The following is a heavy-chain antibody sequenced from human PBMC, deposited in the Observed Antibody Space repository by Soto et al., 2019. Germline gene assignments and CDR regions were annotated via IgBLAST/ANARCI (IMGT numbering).Heavy chain of an antibody. CDR1: GYSISSGYY. CDR2: IYHGVST. CDR3: ARVGPWVPYYYDSSPYTFENWFDP. Sequence: PSETLSLTCAVSGYSISSGYYWGWLRQPPGKGLEWIGSIYHGVSTYYNPSLNSRVTLSIDMTNNHVSLILNSVTAADTAVYYCARVGPWVPYYYDSSPYTFENWFDPWGQGTLVTV. J-gene: IGHJ5*02. V-gene: IGHV4-38-2*01. D-gene: IGHD3-22*01.